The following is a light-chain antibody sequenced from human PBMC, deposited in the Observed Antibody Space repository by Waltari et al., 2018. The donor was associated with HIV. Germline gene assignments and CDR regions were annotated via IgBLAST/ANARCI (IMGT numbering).Light chain of an antibody. V-gene: IGLV1-44*01. Sequence: QSVLTQPPSASGTPGQRVTISCSGSSSNIGSKHVNWYQQLPGTAPKLLIYGNKQRPSGVPDRFSGSKSGTSASLAISGLQSEDEAVYYCAPWDDSLNGWIFGGGTKLTVL. CDR2: GNK. J-gene: IGLJ2*01. CDR3: APWDDSLNGWI. CDR1: SSNIGSKH.